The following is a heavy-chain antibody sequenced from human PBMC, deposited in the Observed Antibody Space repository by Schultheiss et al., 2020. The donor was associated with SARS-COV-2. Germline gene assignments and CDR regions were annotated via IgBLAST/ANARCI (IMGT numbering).Heavy chain of an antibody. CDR3: ARGRKAAALLIARRRYFQH. D-gene: IGHD6-13*01. CDR2: INHSGST. Sequence: SETLSLTCTVSGGSISSGGYYWSWIRQPPGKGLEWIGEINHSGSTNYNPSLKSRVTISVDTSKNQFSLKLSSVTAADTAVYYCARGRKAAALLIARRRYFQHWGQGTLVTVSS. J-gene: IGHJ1*01. V-gene: IGHV4-39*07. CDR1: GGSISSGGYY.